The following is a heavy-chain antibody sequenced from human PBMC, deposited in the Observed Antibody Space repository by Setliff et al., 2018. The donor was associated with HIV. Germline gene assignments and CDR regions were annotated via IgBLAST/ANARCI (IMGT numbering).Heavy chain of an antibody. Sequence: GGSLRLSCAASGFTVSSTYMSWVRQSPVRGLEWVSVVYSAGNTYYADSVKGRFTVSRDESENTMYLQMRSLRAEDTAVYYCARIFYYYYYMDVWGKGTTVTVSS. CDR3: ARIFYYYYYMDV. CDR2: VYSAGNT. V-gene: IGHV3-53*01. CDR1: GFTVSSTY. J-gene: IGHJ6*03.